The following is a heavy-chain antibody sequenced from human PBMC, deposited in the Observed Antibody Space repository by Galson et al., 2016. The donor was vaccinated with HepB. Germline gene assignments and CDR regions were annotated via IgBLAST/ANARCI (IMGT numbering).Heavy chain of an antibody. V-gene: IGHV3-7*03. Sequence: SLRLSCAASGFTFRDYWMNWVRQAPGKGLEWVAIIKHDGKEKHYAASVTGRFTISRDNGDNSLYLQMHSLRVEDTAVYYCARDVPSDSWGAFDIWGQGTMATVSS. J-gene: IGHJ3*02. CDR3: ARDVPSDSWGAFDI. CDR1: GFTFRDYW. D-gene: IGHD3-16*01. CDR2: IKHDGKEK.